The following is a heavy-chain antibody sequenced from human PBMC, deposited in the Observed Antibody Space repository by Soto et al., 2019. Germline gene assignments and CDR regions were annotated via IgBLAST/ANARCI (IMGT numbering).Heavy chain of an antibody. V-gene: IGHV4-59*01. CDR3: AIFTRHFDY. CDR2: IYYSGGT. J-gene: IGHJ4*02. D-gene: IGHD3-10*01. Sequence: SETLSLTCTVSGVSISSYYWSWIRQPPGKGLEWIGYIYYSGGTNYNPSLKSRVTISVDTSKNQFSLQLSSVTAADTAVYYCAIFTRHFDYWGQGTLVTVSS. CDR1: GVSISSYY.